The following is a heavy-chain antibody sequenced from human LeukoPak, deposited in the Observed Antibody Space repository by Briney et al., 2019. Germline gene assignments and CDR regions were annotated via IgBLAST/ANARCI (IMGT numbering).Heavy chain of an antibody. CDR1: GFAFSSYA. Sequence: GGSLRLSCAASGFAFSSYAMHWVRQAPGKGLEWVAVISYDGSNKYYADSVKGRFTISRDNSKNTLYLQMNSLRAEDTAVYYCAREWYYYDSSGYGGYWGQGTLVTVSS. CDR2: ISYDGSNK. J-gene: IGHJ4*02. CDR3: AREWYYYDSSGYGGY. V-gene: IGHV3-30*04. D-gene: IGHD3-22*01.